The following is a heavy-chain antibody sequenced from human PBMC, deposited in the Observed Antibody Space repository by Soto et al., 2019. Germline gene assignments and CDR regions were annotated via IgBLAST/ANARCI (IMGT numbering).Heavy chain of an antibody. D-gene: IGHD3-16*02. J-gene: IGHJ4*02. CDR2: INHSGST. CDR3: ASVRGYDHVWGTYRTFRDY. CDR1: GGSFSGYY. Sequence: QVQLQQWGAGLLKPSETLSLTCAVYGGSFSGYYWSWIRQPPGKGLEWIGEINHSGSTNYNPSLKSRVTISVDTSTNQFSLQLSSVTAADTAVYFCASVRGYDHVWGTYRTFRDYWGQGTLVTVYS. V-gene: IGHV4-34*01.